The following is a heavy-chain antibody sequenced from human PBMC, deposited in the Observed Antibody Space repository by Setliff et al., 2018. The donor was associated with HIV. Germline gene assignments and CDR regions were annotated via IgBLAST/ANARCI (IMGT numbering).Heavy chain of an antibody. J-gene: IGHJ3*02. V-gene: IGHV4-39*01. CDR2: IYYSGST. D-gene: IGHD4-17*01. CDR1: SGSISSSSYY. Sequence: SETLSLTCTVSSGSISSSSYYWGWIRQPPGKGLEWIGSIYYSGSTYYNPSLQSRVTISVDTSKNLFSLKLSSVTAADTAVYYCASHHDYGGAFDIWGQGTMVTVSS. CDR3: ASHHDYGGAFDI.